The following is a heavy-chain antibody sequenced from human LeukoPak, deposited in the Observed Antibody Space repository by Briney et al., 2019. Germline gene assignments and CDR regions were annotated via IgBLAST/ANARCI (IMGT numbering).Heavy chain of an antibody. V-gene: IGHV3-11*01. Sequence: KPGGSLRLSCAASGFTFSDYYMSWIRQAPGKGLEWVSYISSSGSTIYYADSVKGRFTISRDNAKNSLYLQVNSLRAEDTAVYYCARLARSYYDSSGYYYAVYWGQGTLVTVSS. CDR1: GFTFSDYY. CDR3: ARLARSYYDSSGYYYAVY. D-gene: IGHD3-22*01. J-gene: IGHJ4*02. CDR2: ISSSGSTI.